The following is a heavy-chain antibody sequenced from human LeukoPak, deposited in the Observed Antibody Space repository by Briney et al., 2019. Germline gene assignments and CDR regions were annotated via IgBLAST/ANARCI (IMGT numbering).Heavy chain of an antibody. V-gene: IGHV1-2*02. CDR2: INPNSGGT. J-gene: IGHJ6*03. CDR1: GYTFTGYY. Sequence: ASVKVSCKASGYTFTGYYMHWVRQAPGQGLEWMGWINPNSGGTNYAQKFQGRVTMTRDTSISTAYMELSRLRSDDTAVYYCARGASRWFGELLANYYYMDVWGKGTTVTISS. CDR3: ARGASRWFGELLANYYYMDV. D-gene: IGHD3-10*01.